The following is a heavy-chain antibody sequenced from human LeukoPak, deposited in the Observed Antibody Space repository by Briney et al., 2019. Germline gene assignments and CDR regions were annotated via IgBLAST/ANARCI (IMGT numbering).Heavy chain of an antibody. CDR2: IDKDGRST. CDR3: ATWAFYHSLDV. D-gene: IGHD1-26*01. V-gene: IGHV3-43*02. J-gene: IGHJ6*02. CDR1: GFTLGAFA. Sequence: GGSLRLSSAASGFTLGAFAMHWVRQAPGKGLEWVSLIDKDGRSTYYADSVKGRFTISRDNSKNSLYLQMNSLRTEDTALYYCATWAFYHSLDVWGQGTTVTVSS.